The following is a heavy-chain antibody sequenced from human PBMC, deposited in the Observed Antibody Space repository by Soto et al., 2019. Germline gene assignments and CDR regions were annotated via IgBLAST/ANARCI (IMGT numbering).Heavy chain of an antibody. V-gene: IGHV6-1*01. CDR2: TYYRSKWYN. Sequence: SQPLSLTCAISGDSVSSNSAAWNWIRQSPSRGLEWLGRTYYRSKWYNDYAVSVKSRITINPDTSKNQFSLQLNSVTPEDTAVYYCARVYYDSSGPMGHDAFDIWGQGTMVTVSS. J-gene: IGHJ3*02. CDR1: GDSVSSNSAA. D-gene: IGHD3-22*01. CDR3: ARVYYDSSGPMGHDAFDI.